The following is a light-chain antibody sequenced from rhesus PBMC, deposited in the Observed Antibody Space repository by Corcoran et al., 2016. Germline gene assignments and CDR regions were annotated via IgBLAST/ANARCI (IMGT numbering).Light chain of an antibody. CDR3: HKYSSLPFT. V-gene: IGKV3-53*02. CDR1: KSVSSY. CDR2: GAY. J-gene: IGKJ3*01. Sequence: QVMLTQSPATLSLSPGDRATLSCRASKSVSSYLAWYQQKPGQAPNLLIYGAYRRATGIPDRFSGSGSGTEFTLTINSLEPEDFAGYYCHKYSSLPFTFGPGTKLEIK.